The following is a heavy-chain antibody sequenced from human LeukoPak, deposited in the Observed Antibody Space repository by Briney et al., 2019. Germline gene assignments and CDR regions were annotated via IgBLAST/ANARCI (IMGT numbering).Heavy chain of an antibody. CDR2: IIPIFGTA. J-gene: IGHJ3*02. D-gene: IGHD6-19*01. Sequence: GASVKVSCKASGGTFSSYAISWVRQAPGQGLEWMGRIIPIFGTANYAQKFQGRVTITTDESTSTASMELSSLRSEDTAVYYCARDPSPIAVAVAFDIWGQGTMVTVSS. CDR3: ARDPSPIAVAVAFDI. CDR1: GGTFSSYA. V-gene: IGHV1-69*05.